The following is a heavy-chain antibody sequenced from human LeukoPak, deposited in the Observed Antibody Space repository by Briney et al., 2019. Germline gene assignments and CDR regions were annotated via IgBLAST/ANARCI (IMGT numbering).Heavy chain of an antibody. CDR2: ITPIFGTA. CDR3: ARDAAIYDSGAYYYLW. Sequence: SVKVSCKASGVTFSRYAISWVRQAPGQGLEWMGGITPIFGTANYAQKFQGRVTITADESTRTAYMELRSLKSEDTAVYYCARDAAIYDSGAYYYLWWGQGTLVTVSS. CDR1: GVTFSRYA. J-gene: IGHJ4*02. V-gene: IGHV1-69*01. D-gene: IGHD3-22*01.